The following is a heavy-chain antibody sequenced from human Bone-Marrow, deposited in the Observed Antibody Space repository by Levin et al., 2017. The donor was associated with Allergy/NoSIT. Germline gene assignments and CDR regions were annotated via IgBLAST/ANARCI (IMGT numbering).Heavy chain of an antibody. CDR2: IYYSGST. CDR1: GGSISSSSYY. D-gene: IGHD5-12*01. V-gene: IGHV4-39*01. J-gene: IGHJ4*02. CDR3: ARIYGGYVGSGS. Sequence: SETLSLTCTVSGGSISSSSYYWGWIRQPPGTGLEWIGSIYYSGSTYYNPSLKSRVTISVDTSKNQFSLKLSSVTAADTAVYYCARIYGGYVGSGSWGQGTLVTVSS.